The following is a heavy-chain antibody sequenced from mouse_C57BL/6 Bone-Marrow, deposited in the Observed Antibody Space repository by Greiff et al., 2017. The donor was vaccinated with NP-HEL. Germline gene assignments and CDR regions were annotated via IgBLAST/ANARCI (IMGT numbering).Heavy chain of an antibody. CDR1: GYTFTSYW. J-gene: IGHJ1*03. V-gene: IGHV1-61*01. CDR2: IYPSDSET. Sequence: QVQLQQPGAELVRPGSSVKLSCKASGYTFTSYWMDWVKQRPGQGLEWIGNIYPSDSETHYNQKFKDKATLTVDKSSSTAYMQLSSLTSEDSAVYYCARERKNSLGDWYFDVWGTGTTVTVSS. D-gene: IGHD4-1*01. CDR3: ARERKNSLGDWYFDV.